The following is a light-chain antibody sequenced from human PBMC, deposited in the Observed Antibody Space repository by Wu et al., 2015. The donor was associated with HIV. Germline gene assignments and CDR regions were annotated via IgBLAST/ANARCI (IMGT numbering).Light chain of an antibody. V-gene: IGKV3-11*01. Sequence: DIVLTQSPATVSFYPGERATLSCRASQSVGSDFAWYQQKSGQAPRLLIYDASKRATGIPPRFSGSASGTDSTLTISNLELEDFAIYYCQQRNKSPPTLAQGTRLEIK. J-gene: IGKJ5*01. CDR3: QQRNKSPPT. CDR2: DAS. CDR1: QSVGSD.